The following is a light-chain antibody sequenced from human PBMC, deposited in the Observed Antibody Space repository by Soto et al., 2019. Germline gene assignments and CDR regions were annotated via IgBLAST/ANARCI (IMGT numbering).Light chain of an antibody. CDR3: AAWDDSLSGVV. Sequence: QSVLTQPPSASGTPGQRVTISCSGSSSNIGSNYVYWYQQLPGTAPKLLIYRNDQRPSGVPDRFSGSKSGTSASLAISGLRSDDEAEYYCAAWDDSLSGVVFGGGTKLTVL. J-gene: IGLJ3*02. CDR2: RND. V-gene: IGLV1-47*01. CDR1: SSNIGSNY.